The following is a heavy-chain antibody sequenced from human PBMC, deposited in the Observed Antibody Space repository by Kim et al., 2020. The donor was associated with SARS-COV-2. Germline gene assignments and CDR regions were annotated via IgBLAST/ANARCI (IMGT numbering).Heavy chain of an antibody. V-gene: IGHV3-23*01. Sequence: SLKGRLTISRDNSKNTLYLQMNSLRAEDTAVYYCAKVGTPILLPPLNIDYWGQGTLVTVSS. CDR3: AKVGTPILLPPLNIDY. D-gene: IGHD6-13*01. J-gene: IGHJ4*02.